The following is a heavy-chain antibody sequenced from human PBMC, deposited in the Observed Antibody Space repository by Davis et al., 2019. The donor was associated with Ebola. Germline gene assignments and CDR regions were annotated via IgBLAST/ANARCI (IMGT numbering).Heavy chain of an antibody. Sequence: GSLRLSCTVSGGSISSYYWSWIRQPPGKGLEWIGYIYYSGSTNYNPSLKSRVSISVDTSKNQFSLKLSAVTAADTAVYYCARILGYCSGGSCVWGQGTLVTVSS. CDR1: GGSISSYY. D-gene: IGHD2-15*01. CDR3: ARILGYCSGGSCV. J-gene: IGHJ4*02. CDR2: IYYSGST. V-gene: IGHV4-59*08.